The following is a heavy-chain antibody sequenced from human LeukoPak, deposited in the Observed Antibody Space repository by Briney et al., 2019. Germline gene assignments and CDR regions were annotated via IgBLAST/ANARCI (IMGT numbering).Heavy chain of an antibody. D-gene: IGHD3/OR15-3a*01. J-gene: IGHJ4*02. CDR2: MNLDGSEK. Sequence: GGSLRLSCAASGFTFSSYWMTWVRQAPGKGLEWVANMNLDGSEKYYVDSVKGRFIIPRDNAKNSLFLQMNSLIAEDTAVYYCARDDGFSCYSYWGQGTLVTVSS. CDR3: ARDDGFSCYSY. V-gene: IGHV3-7*01. CDR1: GFTFSSYW.